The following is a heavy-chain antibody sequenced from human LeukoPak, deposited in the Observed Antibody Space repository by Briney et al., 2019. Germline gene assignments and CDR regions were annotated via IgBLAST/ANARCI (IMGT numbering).Heavy chain of an antibody. CDR2: INHSGST. V-gene: IGHV4-34*01. CDR1: GGSFSGYY. D-gene: IGHD3-9*01. CDR3: ARTMVVRKLQLGLDILAGLPGY. J-gene: IGHJ4*01. Sequence: PSETLSLTCAVYGGSFSGYYWSWIRQPPGKGLEWIGEINHSGSTNYNPSLKSRVTISVDTSKNQFSLKLSSVTAADTAVYYCARTMVVRKLQLGLDILAGLPGYLGQGTLVTVSS.